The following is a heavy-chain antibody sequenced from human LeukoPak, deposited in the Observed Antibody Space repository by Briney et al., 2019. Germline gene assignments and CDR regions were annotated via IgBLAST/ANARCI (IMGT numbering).Heavy chain of an antibody. Sequence: PSETLSLTCTVSGGSFSSSNYYWAWSRQPPGKGREWIANIFYTGNTYDHPSRKSRFTISVDTSKNQFSLKLSSVTAADTAVYYCARQSGITMIVVLIHDAFDIWGQGTMVTVSS. D-gene: IGHD3-22*01. J-gene: IGHJ3*02. CDR3: ARQSGITMIVVLIHDAFDI. V-gene: IGHV4-39*01. CDR1: GGSFSSSNYY. CDR2: IFYTGNT.